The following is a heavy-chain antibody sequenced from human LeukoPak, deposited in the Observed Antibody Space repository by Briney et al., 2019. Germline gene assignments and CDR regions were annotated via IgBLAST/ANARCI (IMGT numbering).Heavy chain of an antibody. J-gene: IGHJ4*02. CDR1: GGTFSSYA. D-gene: IGHD2-2*01. Sequence: VASVKVSCKASGGTFSSYAISWVRQAPGQGLEWMGGIIPIFGTANYAQKFQGGVTITADESTSTAYMELSSLRSDDTAVYYCARDGLPQDIVVVPAINYFDYWGQGTLVTVSS. V-gene: IGHV1-69*13. CDR2: IIPIFGTA. CDR3: ARDGLPQDIVVVPAINYFDY.